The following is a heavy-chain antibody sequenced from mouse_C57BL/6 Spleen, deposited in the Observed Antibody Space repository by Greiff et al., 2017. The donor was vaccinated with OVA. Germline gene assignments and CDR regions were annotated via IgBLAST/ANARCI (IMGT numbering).Heavy chain of an antibody. D-gene: IGHD2-1*01. J-gene: IGHJ3*01. V-gene: IGHV1-50*01. CDR3: AEGGNFAY. CDR1: GYTFTSYW. CDR2: IDPSDSYT. Sequence: VKLQQPGAELVKPGASVKLSCKASGYTFTSYWMQWVKQRPGQGLEWIGEIDPSDSYTNYNQKFKGKATLTVDTSSSTAYMQLSSLTAEDSAVYYCAEGGNFAYWGQGTLVTVSA.